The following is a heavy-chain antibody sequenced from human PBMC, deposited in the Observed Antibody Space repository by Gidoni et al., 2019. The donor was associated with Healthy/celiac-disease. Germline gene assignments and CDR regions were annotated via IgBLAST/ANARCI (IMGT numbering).Heavy chain of an antibody. D-gene: IGHD3-22*01. CDR3: ARVEPAMIRRYFDY. J-gene: IGHJ4*02. V-gene: IGHV4-31*03. Sequence: QVQLQESGPGLVKLSQTLSLTCTFSCGSISSGGYYWCWIRQHPGKGLEWIGDIYYSGSTYYNPSLKSRVTISVDTSKNQFSLKLSSVTAADTAVYYCARVEPAMIRRYFDYWGQGTLVTVSS. CDR1: CGSISSGGYY. CDR2: IYYSGST.